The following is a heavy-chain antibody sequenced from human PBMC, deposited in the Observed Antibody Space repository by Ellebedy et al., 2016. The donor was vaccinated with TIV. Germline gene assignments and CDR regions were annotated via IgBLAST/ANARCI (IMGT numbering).Heavy chain of an antibody. CDR1: RDTFSNYG. CDR2: IIPSFGVT. CDR3: ARGREWEVRSPPMDV. D-gene: IGHD1-26*01. V-gene: IGHV1-69*10. J-gene: IGHJ6*03. Sequence: AASVKVSCKASRDTFSNYGFTWVRQAPGQGLEWMGGIIPSFGVTNYAEKFQDRVMITADMSTSTVYMDMSSLRSDDTAVYYCARGREWEVRSPPMDVWGKGTTVTVSS.